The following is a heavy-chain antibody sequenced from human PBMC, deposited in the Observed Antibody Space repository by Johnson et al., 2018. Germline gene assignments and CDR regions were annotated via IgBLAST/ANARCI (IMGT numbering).Heavy chain of an antibody. Sequence: QVQLVQSGGGVVQXGRSLRLXCAASGFTFSSFGMHWVRQAPGKGLDWVAVVSYDGSNKKYAYAVKGRFTMSRDNSKSTVYLQMNSLRAEDTAVYCCAKEDGSYYSIFDDWGQGTLVTVSS. CDR1: GFTFSSFG. CDR3: AKEDGSYYSIFDD. V-gene: IGHV3-30*18. D-gene: IGHD1-26*01. CDR2: VSYDGSNK. J-gene: IGHJ4*02.